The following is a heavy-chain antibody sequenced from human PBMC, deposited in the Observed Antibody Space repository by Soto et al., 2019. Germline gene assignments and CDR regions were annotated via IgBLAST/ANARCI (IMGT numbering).Heavy chain of an antibody. D-gene: IGHD5-12*01. Sequence: QVQLVESGGGVVQPGRSLRLSCAASGFTFSSYGMHWVRQAPGKGLEWVAVISYDGSNKYYADSVKGRFTISRDNSKNTLYLQMNSLRAEDMAVYYCAKDQVATITSFDYWGQGTLVTVSS. CDR2: ISYDGSNK. CDR1: GFTFSSYG. CDR3: AKDQVATITSFDY. V-gene: IGHV3-30*18. J-gene: IGHJ4*02.